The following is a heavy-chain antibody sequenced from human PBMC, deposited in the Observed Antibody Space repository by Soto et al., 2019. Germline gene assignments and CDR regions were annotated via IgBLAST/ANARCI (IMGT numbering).Heavy chain of an antibody. J-gene: IGHJ1*01. CDR3: ARGPRRYCSGGSCYFQI. V-gene: IGHV4-34*01. Sequence: SETLSLTCAVYGGSFSGYYWSWIRQPPGKGLEWIGEINHSGSTNYNPSLKSRVTISVDTPKNQFSLKLSAVTAAATAVYYCARGPRRYCSGGSCYFQIWGQGTLVTVSS. CDR2: INHSGST. D-gene: IGHD2-15*01. CDR1: GGSFSGYY.